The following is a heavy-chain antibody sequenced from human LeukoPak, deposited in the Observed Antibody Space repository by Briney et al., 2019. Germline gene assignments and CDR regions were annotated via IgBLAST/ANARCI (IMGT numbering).Heavy chain of an antibody. V-gene: IGHV1-18*01. CDR3: AKTTTGYSSGRYPAWPIDY. CDR1: GYTFTDFG. J-gene: IGHJ4*02. CDR2: IGAYNGDT. Sequence: ASVKVSCKASGYTFTDFGIYWVRQAPGQGLEWMGWIGAYNGDTNYAQILQGRVTMTTDTSASTAYLELTSLRVEDTAIYYCAKTTTGYSSGRYPAWPIDYWGQGTLVTVSS. D-gene: IGHD2-15*01.